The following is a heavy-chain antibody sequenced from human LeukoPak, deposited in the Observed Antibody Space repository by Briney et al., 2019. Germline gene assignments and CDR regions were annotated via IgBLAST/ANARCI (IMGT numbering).Heavy chain of an antibody. CDR1: GGSISSGSYY. CDR2: IYTSGST. V-gene: IGHV4-61*02. Sequence: SQTLSLTCTVSGGSISSGSYYWSWIRQPAGKGLEWIGRIYTSGSTNYNPSLKSRVTISVDTSKNQFSLKLSSVTAADTAVYYCARDPEGGYYMDVWGKGTTVTVSS. D-gene: IGHD1-14*01. CDR3: ARDPEGGYYMDV. J-gene: IGHJ6*03.